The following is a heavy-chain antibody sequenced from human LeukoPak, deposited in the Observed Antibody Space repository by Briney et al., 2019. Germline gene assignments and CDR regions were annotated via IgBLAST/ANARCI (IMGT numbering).Heavy chain of an antibody. J-gene: IGHJ2*01. V-gene: IGHV4-59*01. Sequence: SETLSLTRTVSGGSISSYYWSWIRQPPGKGLEWIGYIYYSGSTNYNPSLKSRVTISVDTSKNQFSLKLSSVTAADTAVYYCARDRRNGYNLNWYFDLWGRGTLVTVSS. D-gene: IGHD5-24*01. CDR2: IYYSGST. CDR1: GGSISSYY. CDR3: ARDRRNGYNLNWYFDL.